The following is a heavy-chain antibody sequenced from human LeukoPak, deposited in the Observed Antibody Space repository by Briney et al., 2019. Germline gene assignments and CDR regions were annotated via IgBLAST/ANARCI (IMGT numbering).Heavy chain of an antibody. CDR1: GVSFSSFH. CDR2: IYYSGGT. J-gene: IGHJ5*02. Sequence: PSETLSLTCTVSGVSFSSFHWSWIRQSPVKGLEWFGYIYYSGGTNYNPSLKSRVTISVDTSNNQFSLKLSSVTAADAAVCYCERAEIAAAETVNWFDPWGQGTLVTVSS. CDR3: ERAEIAAAETVNWFDP. V-gene: IGHV4-59*01. D-gene: IGHD6-13*01.